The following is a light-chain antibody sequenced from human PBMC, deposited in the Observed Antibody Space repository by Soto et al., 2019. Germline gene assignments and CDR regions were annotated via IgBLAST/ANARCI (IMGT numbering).Light chain of an antibody. Sequence: VMTQSPATLSVSPGETVTLSCRASQSVTTNLAWYQQKPGQAPRVLIYDVSTRATGVPARFSGSGTGTDFTLTISSLQSEDFAVYYCQKYKDWPDTFGQGTKLEI. CDR3: QKYKDWPDT. V-gene: IGKV3-15*01. J-gene: IGKJ2*01. CDR1: QSVTTN. CDR2: DVS.